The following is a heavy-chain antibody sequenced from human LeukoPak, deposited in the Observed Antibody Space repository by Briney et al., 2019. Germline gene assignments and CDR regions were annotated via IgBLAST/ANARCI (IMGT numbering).Heavy chain of an antibody. CDR3: ARGVGNYYVMDV. Sequence: ASVKVSCKASGYTFSGNYIHWVRQAPGQGLEWMGWINPNSGGTNYTQKFQGRVTMTSDTPISTAYMELSRLRSDDTAMYYCARGVGNYYVMDVWGQGTTVTVSS. CDR1: GYTFSGNY. D-gene: IGHD1-14*01. CDR2: INPNSGGT. V-gene: IGHV1-2*02. J-gene: IGHJ6*02.